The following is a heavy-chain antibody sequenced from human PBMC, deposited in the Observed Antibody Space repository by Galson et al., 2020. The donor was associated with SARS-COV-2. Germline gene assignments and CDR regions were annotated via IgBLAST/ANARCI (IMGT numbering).Heavy chain of an antibody. J-gene: IGHJ4*02. CDR1: GFTFSSYA. Sequence: QLGESLKISCAASGFTFSSYAMHWVRQAPGKGLEWVAVISYDGSNKYYADSVKGRFTISRDNSKNTLYLQMNSLRAEDTAVYYCARVYFFGDYVDYWGQGTLVTVSS. CDR3: ARVYFFGDYVDY. D-gene: IGHD3-10*01. CDR2: ISYDGSNK. V-gene: IGHV3-30*04.